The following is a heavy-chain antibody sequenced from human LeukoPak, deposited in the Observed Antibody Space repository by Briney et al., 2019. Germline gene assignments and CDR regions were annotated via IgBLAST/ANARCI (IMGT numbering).Heavy chain of an antibody. CDR3: AREMRGGLLLP. CDR2: IYYSGST. D-gene: IGHD3-22*01. V-gene: IGHV4-59*11. Sequence: PSETLSLTCTVSGGSISSHYWSWIRQPPGKGLEWIGYIYYSGSTNYNPSLKSRVTISVDTSKNQFSLKLSSVTAADTAVYYCAREMRGGLLLPLGQGTLVTVSS. J-gene: IGHJ5*02. CDR1: GGSISSHY.